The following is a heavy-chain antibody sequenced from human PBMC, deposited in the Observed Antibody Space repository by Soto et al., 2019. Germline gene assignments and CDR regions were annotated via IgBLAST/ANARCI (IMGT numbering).Heavy chain of an antibody. CDR2: ISSSSSYI. J-gene: IGHJ3*02. D-gene: IGHD4-17*01. V-gene: IGHV3-21*01. Sequence: EVQLVESGGGLVKPGGSLRLSCAASGFTFSSYSMNWVRQAPGKGLEWVSSISSSSSYIYYADSVKGRFTISRDNAKNSLYLQMNSLRAEDTAVYYCARDVYYCDYESYHDAFDIWGPGTMVTVSS. CDR3: ARDVYYCDYESYHDAFDI. CDR1: GFTFSSYS.